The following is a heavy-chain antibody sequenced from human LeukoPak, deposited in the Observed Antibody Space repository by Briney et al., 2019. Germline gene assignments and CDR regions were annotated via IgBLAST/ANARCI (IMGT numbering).Heavy chain of an antibody. V-gene: IGHV1-46*01. CDR1: GYTFTAYH. D-gene: IGHD3-22*01. CDR2: INPNDGST. Sequence: ASVKVSCKASGYTFTAYHMHWVRQAPGQGLEWMGIINPNDGSTNYAQRFQGRVTMTRDRSTSTVYMELSSLRSEDTAVYYYARGTQIDSRVYYAGHFDYWGQGTLVTVSS. J-gene: IGHJ4*02. CDR3: ARGTQIDSRVYYAGHFDY.